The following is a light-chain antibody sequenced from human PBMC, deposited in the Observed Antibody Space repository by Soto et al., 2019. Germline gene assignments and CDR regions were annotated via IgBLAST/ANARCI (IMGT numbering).Light chain of an antibody. CDR3: SSYAGSYSYV. CDR2: DVN. V-gene: IGLV2-11*01. Sequence: QSVLTQPRSVSGSPGQSVTISCTGTSSDVGVYNYVSWYQQSPGRAPQLMIYDVNKRPSGVPDRFSGSKSANTASPTISGLQADDEADYYCSSYAGSYSYVFGTGTKVTVL. CDR1: SSDVGVYNY. J-gene: IGLJ1*01.